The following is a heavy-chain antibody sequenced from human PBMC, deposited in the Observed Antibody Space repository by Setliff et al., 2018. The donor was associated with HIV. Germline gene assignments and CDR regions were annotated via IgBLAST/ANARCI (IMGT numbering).Heavy chain of an antibody. CDR3: ARDIATVATPDRAD. CDR1: GVSISSGSYY. Sequence: SETLSLTCTVSGVSISSGSYYWSWIRQSPGKGLEWIGSIYSSGSTNYNPSVKSRVTISIDTSKKQFALRLTSVTAADTALYFCARDIATVATPDRADWGQGTLVTVSS. D-gene: IGHD4-17*01. V-gene: IGHV4-61*01. CDR2: IYSSGST. J-gene: IGHJ4*02.